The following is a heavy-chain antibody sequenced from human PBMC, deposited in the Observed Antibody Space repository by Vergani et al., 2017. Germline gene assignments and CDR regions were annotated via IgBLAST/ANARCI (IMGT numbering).Heavy chain of an antibody. D-gene: IGHD5-18*01. Sequence: QVQLQQWGAGLLKPSETLSLTCAVYGGSFSGYYWSWIRQPPGKGLEWIGEINHSGSTNYNPSLKSRVTISVDTSKNQFSLKLSSVTAADTAVYYCARGRRIQLWPPSLLWFDPWSQGTLVTVSS. V-gene: IGHV4-34*01. CDR2: INHSGST. CDR1: GGSFSGYY. CDR3: ARGRRIQLWPPSLLWFDP. J-gene: IGHJ5*02.